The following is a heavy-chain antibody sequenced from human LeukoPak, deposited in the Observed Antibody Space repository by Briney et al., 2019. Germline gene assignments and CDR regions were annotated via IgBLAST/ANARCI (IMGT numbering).Heavy chain of an antibody. CDR3: VRGSSSN. D-gene: IGHD2-2*01. Sequence: GGSLRLSCAVSGLNITKYWMSWVRQAPGKRLEWVANISPDGSDIQCLDSVRDRFTVSRDNARNSLYPEMNRLRVEDTAIYYCVRGSSSNWGQGTLVTVSS. V-gene: IGHV3-7*04. CDR1: GLNITKYW. J-gene: IGHJ4*02. CDR2: ISPDGSDI.